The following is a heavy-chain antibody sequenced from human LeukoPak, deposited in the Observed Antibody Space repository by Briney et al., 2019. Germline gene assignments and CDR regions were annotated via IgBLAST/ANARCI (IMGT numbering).Heavy chain of an antibody. CDR2: ISYDGSNK. V-gene: IGHV3-30-3*01. CDR1: GFTFSSYA. J-gene: IGHJ4*02. Sequence: GGSLRLSCAASGFTFSSYAMHWVRQAPGKGLEWVAVISYDGSNKYYADSVKGRFTISRDNAKNSLYLQMNSLRAEDTAVYYCARYETGYLDYWGQGTLVTVSS. CDR3: ARYETGYLDY. D-gene: IGHD1-1*01.